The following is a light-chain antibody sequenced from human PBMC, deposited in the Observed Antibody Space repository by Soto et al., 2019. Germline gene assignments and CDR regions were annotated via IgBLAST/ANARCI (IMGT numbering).Light chain of an antibody. Sequence: EIVLTQSPGTLSLSPGQRDTLSCRASQSVSSSYLAWYQQKPGQAPRLLIYGASSRPTGIPARFSGSGSGTDFTLTISSLQPEDFAVYYCQQYGGSPRTVGQGTKVDI. CDR2: GAS. CDR3: QQYGGSPRT. J-gene: IGKJ1*01. CDR1: QSVSSSY. V-gene: IGKV3-20*01.